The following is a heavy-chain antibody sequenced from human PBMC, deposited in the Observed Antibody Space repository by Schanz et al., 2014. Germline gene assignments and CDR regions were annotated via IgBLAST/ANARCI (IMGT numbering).Heavy chain of an antibody. J-gene: IGHJ3*02. D-gene: IGHD3-10*01. V-gene: IGHV3-23*01. CDR3: AKGRFGELSAIDI. CDR2: FDAHDGRA. Sequence: EVQLLESGGGLVQPGGSLRLSCEASGFSFGNYGMSWVRQAPGKGLEWVSGFDAHDGRAYYADSAKGRFTISRDNSKNSLYLQMNSLRAEDTAVYYCAKGRFGELSAIDIWGHGTMITVSS. CDR1: GFSFGNYG.